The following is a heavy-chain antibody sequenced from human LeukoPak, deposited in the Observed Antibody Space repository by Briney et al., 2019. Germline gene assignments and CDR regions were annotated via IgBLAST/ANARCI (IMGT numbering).Heavy chain of an antibody. D-gene: IGHD3-9*01. J-gene: IGHJ4*02. CDR3: ARDLTGYFDY. Sequence: GGSLRLSCAASGFAVSSNYMSWVRQAPGKGPEWVSVIYSNGDTYYAGSVKGRFTISRDNSKNTLYLQMNSLRAEDTAVYYCARDLTGYFDYWGQGTLVTVSS. CDR1: GFAVSSNY. CDR2: IYSNGDT. V-gene: IGHV3-53*01.